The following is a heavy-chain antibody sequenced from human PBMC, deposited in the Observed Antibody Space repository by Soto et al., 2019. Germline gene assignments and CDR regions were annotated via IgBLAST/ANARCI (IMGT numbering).Heavy chain of an antibody. CDR1: GFTFSSYA. V-gene: IGHV3-23*01. D-gene: IGHD5-18*01. J-gene: IGHJ6*03. CDR2: ISGSGGST. CDR3: AKLGDTANYYYYYYMDV. Sequence: WGSLRLSCAASGFTFSSYAMSWVRQAPGKGLEWVSAISGSGGSTYYADSVKGRFTISRDNSKNTLYLQMNSLRAEDTAVYYCAKLGDTANYYYYYYMDVWGKGTTVTVSS.